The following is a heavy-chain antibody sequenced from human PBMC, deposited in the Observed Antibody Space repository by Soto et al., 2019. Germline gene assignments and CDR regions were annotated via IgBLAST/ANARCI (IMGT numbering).Heavy chain of an antibody. Sequence: GGSLRLSCATSGFTFSSYAMTWVRQAPGEGLEWVSTIGGSGVTTYHADSVKGRFTISRDNSKNTLYLQLNSLRAEDTAVYYCARPMDIRGQGTMVTGSS. CDR1: GFTFSSYA. CDR3: ARPMDI. D-gene: IGHD2-2*01. V-gene: IGHV3-23*01. CDR2: IGGSGVTT. J-gene: IGHJ3*02.